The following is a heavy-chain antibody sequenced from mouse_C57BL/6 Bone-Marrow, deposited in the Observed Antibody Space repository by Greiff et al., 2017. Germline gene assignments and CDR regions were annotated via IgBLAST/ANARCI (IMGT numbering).Heavy chain of an antibody. CDR3: ARSRGLWLRRVCAD. CDR2: INPNNGGT. Sequence: EVQLQQSGPELVKPGASVQMSCKASGYPFTDYNMHWVKQSHGKSLEWIGYINPNNGGTSYNQKFKGKATLTVNKSSSTAYMELRSLTSEDSAVYYCARSRGLWLRRVCADWGQGTLVTGSA. CDR1: GYPFTDYN. D-gene: IGHD2-2*01. V-gene: IGHV1-22*01. J-gene: IGHJ3*01.